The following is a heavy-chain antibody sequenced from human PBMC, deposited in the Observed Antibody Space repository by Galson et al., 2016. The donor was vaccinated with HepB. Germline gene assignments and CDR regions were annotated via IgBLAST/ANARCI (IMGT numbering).Heavy chain of an antibody. D-gene: IGHD5-24*01. CDR3: ARQRRDGYQFRFVDY. Sequence: QSGAEVKKPGESLRVSCQASGYNLTKFWIGWVRQMPGKGLEWMGIIYPGDSDARYSPSFQGQVTMSVDKSITTAYLHGSSLKASDIGMYYCARQRRDGYQFRFVDYWGQGTQVTVSS. CDR2: IYPGDSDA. V-gene: IGHV5-51*01. J-gene: IGHJ4*02. CDR1: GYNLTKFW.